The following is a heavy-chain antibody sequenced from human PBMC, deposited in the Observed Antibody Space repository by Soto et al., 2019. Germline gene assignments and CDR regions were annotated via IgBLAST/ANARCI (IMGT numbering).Heavy chain of an antibody. CDR3: AKAPYCSSTSCPPDAFDI. D-gene: IGHD2-2*01. CDR1: GFTFSSYA. Sequence: GGSLRLFCAASGFTFSSYAMSWVRQAPGKGLEWVTAISGSGGSTYYADSVKGRFTISRDNSKNTLYLQMNSLRAEDTAVYYCAKAPYCSSTSCPPDAFDIWGQGTMVTVSS. CDR2: ISGSGGST. V-gene: IGHV3-23*01. J-gene: IGHJ3*02.